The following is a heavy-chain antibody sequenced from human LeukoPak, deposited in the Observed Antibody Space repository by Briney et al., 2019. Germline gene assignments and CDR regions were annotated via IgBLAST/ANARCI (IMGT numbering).Heavy chain of an antibody. J-gene: IGHJ4*02. CDR3: AREREYGVIYFDY. Sequence: SETLSLTCTVSGGSISSGDYDWSWIRQPPGKGLEWIGYIYYSGSTYYNPSLKSRVTISVDTSKNQFSLKLSSVTAADTAVYYCAREREYGVIYFDYWGQGTLVTVSS. CDR1: GGSISSGDYD. CDR2: IYYSGST. D-gene: IGHD3-10*01. V-gene: IGHV4-30-4*01.